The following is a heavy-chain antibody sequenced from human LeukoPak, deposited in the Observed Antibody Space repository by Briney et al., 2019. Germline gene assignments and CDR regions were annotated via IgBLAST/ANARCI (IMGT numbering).Heavy chain of an antibody. CDR3: ARVTMIVVVIGGFDY. D-gene: IGHD3-22*01. V-gene: IGHV3-74*01. CDR2: INHDGDSA. Sequence: GGSLRLSCVASGFTFSSYWMHWVRQAPGKGLVWVARINHDGDSANYADFVKGRFTISRDNAKNSLYLQMNSLRAEDTAVYYCARVTMIVVVIGGFDYWGQGALVTVSS. CDR1: GFTFSSYW. J-gene: IGHJ4*02.